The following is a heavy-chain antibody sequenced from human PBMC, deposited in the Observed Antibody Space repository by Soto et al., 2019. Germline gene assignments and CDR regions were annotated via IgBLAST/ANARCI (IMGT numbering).Heavy chain of an antibody. J-gene: IGHJ4*02. Sequence: EVQLVQSGGGLVQPGGSLRLSCAASGFTFSSYWMHWVRQAPGKGLVWVSRINADGSSTNYADSVKGRFTISSDNANNTRYLEMNSLRAEDTAVYYCARGPEQWLVPGDYWGQGTLVTVCS. CDR3: ARGPEQWLVPGDY. CDR2: INADGSST. CDR1: GFTFSSYW. D-gene: IGHD6-19*01. V-gene: IGHV3-74*01.